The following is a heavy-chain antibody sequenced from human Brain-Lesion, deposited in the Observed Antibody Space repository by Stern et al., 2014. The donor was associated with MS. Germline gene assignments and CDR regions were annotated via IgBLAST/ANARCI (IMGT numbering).Heavy chain of an antibody. CDR3: ARGERWFDS. Sequence: LQLVQSGGGLVRPGGSLRLSCAASGFTFSKYWMHWVRQAQGEGLVWVSRVNNDGRRTSYADSVKGRFTMSRDNAKNTLYLQMNSLRVEDTAIYYCARGERWFDSWGQGTLVTVSS. J-gene: IGHJ5*01. CDR2: VNNDGRRT. CDR1: GFTFSKYW. V-gene: IGHV3-74*01.